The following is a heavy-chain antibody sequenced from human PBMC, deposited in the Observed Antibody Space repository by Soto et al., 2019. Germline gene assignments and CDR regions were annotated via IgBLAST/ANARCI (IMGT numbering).Heavy chain of an antibody. CDR3: ARALSYDFWSGYHYGMDV. Sequence: PSETLSLTCTVSGGSISSYYWSWIRQPPGKGLEWIGYIYYSGSTNYNPSLKSRVTISVDTSKNQFSLKLSSVTAADTAVYYCARALSYDFWSGYHYGMDVWGQGTTVTVSS. J-gene: IGHJ6*02. D-gene: IGHD3-3*01. V-gene: IGHV4-59*01. CDR2: IYYSGST. CDR1: GGSISSYY.